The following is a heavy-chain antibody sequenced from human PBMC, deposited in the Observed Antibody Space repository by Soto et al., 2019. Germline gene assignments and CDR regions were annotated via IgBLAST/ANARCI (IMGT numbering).Heavy chain of an antibody. CDR2: IIPIFGTA. CDR1: GGTFSSYA. Sequence: GASVKVSCKASGGTFSSYAISWVRQAPGQGLEWMGGIIPIFGTANYAQKFQGRVTITADESTSTAYMELSSLRSEDTAVYYCASTTTVVSPPFDYWGQGTLVTVSS. J-gene: IGHJ4*02. CDR3: ASTTTVVSPPFDY. D-gene: IGHD4-17*01. V-gene: IGHV1-69*13.